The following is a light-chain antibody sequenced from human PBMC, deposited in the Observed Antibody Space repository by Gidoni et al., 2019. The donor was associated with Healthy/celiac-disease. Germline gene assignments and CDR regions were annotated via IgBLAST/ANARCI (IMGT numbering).Light chain of an antibody. Sequence: DIQMTQSPSSLSASVGDRVTITCRASQSISSYLNWYQQKPGKAPKLLIYAASSLQSGVPSRFSGSGSVTDFTLTISRLQPEDFATYYCQQSYSTPSWTFGQXTKVEIK. V-gene: IGKV1-39*01. CDR3: QQSYSTPSWT. CDR2: AAS. CDR1: QSISSY. J-gene: IGKJ1*01.